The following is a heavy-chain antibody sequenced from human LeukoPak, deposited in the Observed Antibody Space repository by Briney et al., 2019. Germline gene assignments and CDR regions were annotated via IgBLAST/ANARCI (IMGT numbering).Heavy chain of an antibody. Sequence: SETLSLTCTVSGGSVSSYYWSWIRWPPGRGLEWIAYLSHSGSSDSNPSLTSRVTTLVDTSKNQFSLKLTSVTAADTAVYYCVGVSGSYSSGDYWGQGTPVTVSS. CDR1: GGSVSSYY. J-gene: IGHJ4*02. CDR2: LSHSGSS. CDR3: VGVSGSYSSGDY. V-gene: IGHV4-59*02. D-gene: IGHD3-10*01.